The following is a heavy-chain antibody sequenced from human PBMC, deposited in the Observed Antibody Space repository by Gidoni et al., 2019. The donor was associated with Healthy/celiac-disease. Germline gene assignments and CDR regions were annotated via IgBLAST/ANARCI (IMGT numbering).Heavy chain of an antibody. CDR1: GFTFSSYA. J-gene: IGHJ4*02. CDR3: ASGPNYYYDSSGYYLDY. CDR2: ISGSGGST. V-gene: IGHV3-23*01. Sequence: EVQLLESGGGLVQPGGSLRLSCAASGFTFSSYAMSWVRQAPGTGLEWVSAISGSGGSTYYADSVKGRFTISRDNSKNTLYLQMNSLRAEDTAVYYCASGPNYYYDSSGYYLDYWGQGTLVTVSS. D-gene: IGHD3-22*01.